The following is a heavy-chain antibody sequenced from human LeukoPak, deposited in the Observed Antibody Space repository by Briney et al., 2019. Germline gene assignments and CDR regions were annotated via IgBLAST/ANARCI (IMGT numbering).Heavy chain of an antibody. CDR1: GFTFSTCG. D-gene: IGHD3-22*01. CDR3: ARDLNSYDSSGYPDY. Sequence: GGSLRLSCAASGFTFSTCGMHWVRQAPGKGLEWVAVIWYDSRNKYYADSVTGRFTISRDNFENTLYLEMKSLRAEDTALYYCARDLNSYDSSGYPDYWGQGTLVTVSS. V-gene: IGHV3-33*01. J-gene: IGHJ4*02. CDR2: IWYDSRNK.